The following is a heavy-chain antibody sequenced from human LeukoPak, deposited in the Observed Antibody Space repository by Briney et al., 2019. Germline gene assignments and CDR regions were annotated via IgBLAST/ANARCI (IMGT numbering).Heavy chain of an antibody. J-gene: IGHJ4*02. CDR1: GFTFSSYW. V-gene: IGHV3-74*01. CDR2: IHTDGSIT. CDR3: AREDGSSYYFDY. Sequence: GGSLRLSCAASGFTFSSYWMHWVRQAPGRGLVWVSRIHTDGSITNYADSVKGRFTISRDNAKNTLYLQMNSLRAEDTAVYYCAREDGSSYYFDYWGQGTLVTVAS. D-gene: IGHD6-6*01.